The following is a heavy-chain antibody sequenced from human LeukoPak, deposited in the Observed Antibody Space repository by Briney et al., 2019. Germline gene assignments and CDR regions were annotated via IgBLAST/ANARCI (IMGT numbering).Heavy chain of an antibody. CDR3: AKVGSGYDFNYYYYMDV. CDR2: ISSSSSYI. V-gene: IGHV3-21*04. Sequence: GGSLRLSCAASGFTFSSYSMNWVRQAPGKGLEWVSSISSSSSYIYYADSVKGRFTISRDNAKNSLYLQMNSLRAEDTAVYYCAKVGSGYDFNYYYYMDVWGKGTTVTVSS. D-gene: IGHD5-12*01. CDR1: GFTFSSYS. J-gene: IGHJ6*03.